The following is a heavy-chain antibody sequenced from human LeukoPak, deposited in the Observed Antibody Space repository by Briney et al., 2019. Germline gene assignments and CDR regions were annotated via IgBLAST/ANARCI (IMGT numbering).Heavy chain of an antibody. CDR2: ISAYNGNT. D-gene: IGHD5-18*01. V-gene: IGHV1-18*01. CDR1: GGTFSSYG. CDR3: AREGYGYIEYFQH. J-gene: IGHJ1*01. Sequence: ASVKVSCKASGGTFSSYGISWVRQAPGQGLEWMGWISAYNGNTNYAQKLQGRVTMTTDTSTSTAYMELRSLRSDDTAVYYYAREGYGYIEYFQHWGQGTLVTVSS.